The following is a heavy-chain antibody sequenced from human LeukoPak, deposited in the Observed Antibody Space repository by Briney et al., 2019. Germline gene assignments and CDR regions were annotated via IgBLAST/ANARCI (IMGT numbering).Heavy chain of an antibody. D-gene: IGHD6-19*01. CDR3: AGYSSGWFGAFHI. CDR2: ISSSGGTI. J-gene: IGHJ3*02. V-gene: IGHV3-11*04. CDR1: GFTFSDYY. Sequence: GGSLRLSCAASGFTFSDYYINWIRQAPGKGLEWISYISSSGGTIYYADSVKGRFTISRDNAKNSLYLQMNSLRAEDTAVYYCAGYSSGWFGAFHIWGQGTMVTVSS.